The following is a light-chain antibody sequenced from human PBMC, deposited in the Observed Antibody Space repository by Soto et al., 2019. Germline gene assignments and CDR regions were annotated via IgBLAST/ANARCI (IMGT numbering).Light chain of an antibody. J-gene: IGLJ1*01. CDR1: SSNSGSNI. V-gene: IGLV1-44*01. Sequence: QSVLTQPPSASGTPGQRVTISCSGSSSNSGSNIVNWYQHLPGSAPKVLIHSNNQRPSGVTDRFSGSKSGTSASLAISGLQSEDEAAYYCAAWDDSLSGYVIGTGTKVTVL. CDR3: AAWDDSLSGYV. CDR2: SNN.